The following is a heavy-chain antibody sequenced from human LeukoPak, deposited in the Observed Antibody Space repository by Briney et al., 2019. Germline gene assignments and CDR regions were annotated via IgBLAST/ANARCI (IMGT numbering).Heavy chain of an antibody. V-gene: IGHV4-59*01. CDR3: ARSKYHLLY. J-gene: IGHJ4*02. D-gene: IGHD2-2*01. Sequence: NPSETLSLTCTVSGGSISNYYWTWLRQPPGKGLEWIGYVYYSGSTNYNPSLKSRVPISVATSKNQFSLKLSSVTAADTAVYYCARSKYHLLYWGQGTLVTVSS. CDR1: GGSISNYY. CDR2: VYYSGST.